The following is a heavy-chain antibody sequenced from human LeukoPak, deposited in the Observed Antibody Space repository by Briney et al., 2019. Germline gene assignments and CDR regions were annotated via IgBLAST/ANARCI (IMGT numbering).Heavy chain of an antibody. CDR3: ARDGSITMTPDAFDI. J-gene: IGHJ3*02. Sequence: ASVKVSCTASGYTFTSYGISWVRQAPGQGLEWMGWISAYNGNTNYAQKLQGRVTMTTDTSTSTAYMELRSLRSDDTAVYYCARDGSITMTPDAFDIWGQGTMVTVSS. D-gene: IGHD3-22*01. V-gene: IGHV1-18*01. CDR2: ISAYNGNT. CDR1: GYTFTSYG.